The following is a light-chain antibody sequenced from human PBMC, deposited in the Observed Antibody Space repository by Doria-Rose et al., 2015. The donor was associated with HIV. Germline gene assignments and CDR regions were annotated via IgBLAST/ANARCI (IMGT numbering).Light chain of an antibody. CDR2: DVT. CDR3: CSYAGSSTVVV. J-gene: IGLJ2*01. V-gene: IGLV2-11*01. CDR1: SSDVGGYNF. Sequence: CTGTSSDVGGYNFVSWYQQHPGKAPKVMIYDVTKRPSGVPDRFSGSKSGNTASLTISGLQAEDEADYYCCSYAGSSTVVVFGGGTKLTVL.